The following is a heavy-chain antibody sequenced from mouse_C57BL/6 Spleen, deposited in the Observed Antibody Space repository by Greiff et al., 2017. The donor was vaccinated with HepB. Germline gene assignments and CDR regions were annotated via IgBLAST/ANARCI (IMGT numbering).Heavy chain of an antibody. Sequence: QVQLQQPGAELVMPGASVKLSCKASGYTFTSYWMHWVKQRPGQGLEWIGEIDPSDSYTNYNQKFKGKSTLTVDKSSSTAYMQLSSLTSEDSAVYYCARFDSEAFDYWGQGTTLTVSS. CDR2: IDPSDSYT. V-gene: IGHV1-69*01. J-gene: IGHJ2*01. CDR3: ARFDSEAFDY. CDR1: GYTFTSYW.